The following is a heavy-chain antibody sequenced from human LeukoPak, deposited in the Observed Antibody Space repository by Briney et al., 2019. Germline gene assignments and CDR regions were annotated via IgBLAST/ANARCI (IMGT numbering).Heavy chain of an antibody. CDR2: ISGSGVNT. Sequence: GGSLRLSCAASGFTLSSYAMSWVRQAPGKGLEWVSAISGSGVNTYYADSVKGRFTVSRDNSKNTLYVQMNSLRAEDTAVYYCARESNYYGSGSYPYYYYGMDVWGQGTTVTVSS. J-gene: IGHJ6*02. CDR3: ARESNYYGSGSYPYYYYGMDV. V-gene: IGHV3-23*01. CDR1: GFTLSSYA. D-gene: IGHD3-10*01.